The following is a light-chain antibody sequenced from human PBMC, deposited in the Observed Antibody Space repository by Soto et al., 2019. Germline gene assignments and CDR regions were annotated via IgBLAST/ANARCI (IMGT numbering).Light chain of an antibody. V-gene: IGKV3D-20*02. CDR1: QSVSSSY. J-gene: IGKJ4*01. Sequence: EILLTQSPGTLSLSPGERATLSCRASQSVSSSYLAWYQQKPGQAPRLLIYGASSRATGIPDRFSGSGSGTDFTLTFSSLEPEDFAVYYCQQRSNWPLTFGGGTKVDIK. CDR2: GAS. CDR3: QQRSNWPLT.